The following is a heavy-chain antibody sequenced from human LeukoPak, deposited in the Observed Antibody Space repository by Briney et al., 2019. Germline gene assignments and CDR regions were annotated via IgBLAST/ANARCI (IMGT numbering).Heavy chain of an antibody. J-gene: IGHJ4*02. CDR2: TYYSGST. CDR3: ARQKWFGELYYYFDY. D-gene: IGHD3-10*01. V-gene: IGHV4-39*01. Sequence: SETLSLTCTVSGGSISSSNYYWGWIRQPPGKGLEWIGSTYYSGSTYYNPSLKSRVTISVDTSKNQFSLKLSSVTAADTAVYYCARQKWFGELYYYFDYWGQGTLVTVSS. CDR1: GGSISSSNYY.